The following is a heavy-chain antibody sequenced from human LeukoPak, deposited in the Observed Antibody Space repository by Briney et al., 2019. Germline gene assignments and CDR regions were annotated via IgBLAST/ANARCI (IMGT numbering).Heavy chain of an antibody. J-gene: IGHJ6*02. CDR2: TDGSSKST. CDR3: ARGKYYGMDV. V-gene: IGHV3-74*03. Sequence: PGGSLRLSCAASGFTFSIFWMHWVRQAPGKGLVWVSGTDGSSKSTTYADSVKGRFTISRDNAKNTLYLQLNNLRAEDTAVYYCARGKYYGMDVWGQGTTVTVSS. CDR1: GFTFSIFW.